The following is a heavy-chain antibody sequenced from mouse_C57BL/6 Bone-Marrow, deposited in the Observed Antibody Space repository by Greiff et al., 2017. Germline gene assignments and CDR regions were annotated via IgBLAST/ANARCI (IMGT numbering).Heavy chain of an antibody. Sequence: VQLQQPGAELVMPGASVKLSCKASGYTFTSYWMHWVKQRPGQGLEWIGEIDPSDSYTNYNQKFKGKSTLTVDKSSSTAYMQLSSLTSEDSAVYYCARSFYYDGSSPWFAYWGQGTLVTVSA. CDR2: IDPSDSYT. CDR3: ARSFYYDGSSPWFAY. D-gene: IGHD1-1*01. CDR1: GYTFTSYW. J-gene: IGHJ3*01. V-gene: IGHV1-69*01.